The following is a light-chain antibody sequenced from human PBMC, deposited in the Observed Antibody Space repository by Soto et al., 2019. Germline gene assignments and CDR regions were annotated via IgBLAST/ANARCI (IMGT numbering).Light chain of an antibody. V-gene: IGKV1-39*01. CDR1: QNIRTY. CDR2: AAS. J-gene: IGKJ3*01. Sequence: DIQMTQSPPSLAASVGDRVTITCRASQNIRTYLNWYQQKPGTAPKLLIYAASILESRVPSRFTGSGSGTDFTLTISNLQPEDFATYYSQQGYNTPRTFGPGTKVDFK. CDR3: QQGYNTPRT.